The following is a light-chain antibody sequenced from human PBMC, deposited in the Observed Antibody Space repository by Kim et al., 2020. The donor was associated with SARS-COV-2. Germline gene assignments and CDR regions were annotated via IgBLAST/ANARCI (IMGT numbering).Light chain of an antibody. Sequence: SPGESAPLSGRASQSVSSSYLAWYQQKPGQAPRLLIYGASSRATGIPDRFSGSGSGTDFTLTISRLEPEDFAVYYCQQYGSSLLTFGGGTKVEIK. CDR2: GAS. CDR1: QSVSSSY. V-gene: IGKV3-20*01. CDR3: QQYGSSLLT. J-gene: IGKJ4*01.